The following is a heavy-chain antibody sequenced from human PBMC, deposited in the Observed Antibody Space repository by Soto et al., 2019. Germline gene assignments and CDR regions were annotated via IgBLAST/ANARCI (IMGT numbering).Heavy chain of an antibody. V-gene: IGHV1-69*01. CDR1: GGTFSSYA. D-gene: IGHD5-18*01. CDR2: IIPIFGTA. J-gene: IGHJ6*02. Sequence: QVQLVQSGAEVKKPGSSVKVSCKASGGTFSSYAISWVRQAPGQGLEWMGGIIPIFGTANYAHKFQGRVTIAAVESTSTAYMEPRSLRSEDTAVYYCARGGGYRYGYYYYGMDVWGQGTTVTVSS. CDR3: ARGGGYRYGYYYYGMDV.